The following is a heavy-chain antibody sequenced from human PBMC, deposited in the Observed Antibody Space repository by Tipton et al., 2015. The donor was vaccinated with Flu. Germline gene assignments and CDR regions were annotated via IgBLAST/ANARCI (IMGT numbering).Heavy chain of an antibody. CDR1: GFTFGSYG. CDR3: ARDSLSDDEGSASYPYF. CDR2: IWYDGFNQ. D-gene: IGHD3-10*01. Sequence: RSLRLSCVGSGFTFGSYGMHWVRQAPGKGLEWVAVIWYDGFNQFHSDSVKGRFTISRDNAKNTVILQMNALGAEDTAQYYCARDSLSDDEGSASYPYF. V-gene: IGHV3-33*01. J-gene: IGHJ2*01.